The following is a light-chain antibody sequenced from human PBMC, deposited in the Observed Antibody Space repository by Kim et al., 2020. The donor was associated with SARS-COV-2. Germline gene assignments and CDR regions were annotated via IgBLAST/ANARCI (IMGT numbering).Light chain of an antibody. CDR1: QSVSRGY. Sequence: SPGERAHLSCRASQSVSRGYLAWYQQNPGQSPRLLIYDAASRATGIPDRFSGSGSGTDFTLTISRLEPEDFAVYYCQQYDSSPRTFGQGTKVDIK. CDR2: DAA. V-gene: IGKV3-20*01. J-gene: IGKJ1*01. CDR3: QQYDSSPRT.